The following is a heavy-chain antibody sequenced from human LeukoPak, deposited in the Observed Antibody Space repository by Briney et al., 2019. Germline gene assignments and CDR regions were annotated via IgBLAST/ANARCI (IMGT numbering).Heavy chain of an antibody. V-gene: IGHV3-66*01. D-gene: IGHD1-26*01. CDR1: GFTASSNY. CDR2: IYSGGST. Sequence: GESLRLSCAASGFTASSNYMSWVRQAPGKGLEWVSVIYSGGSTYYADSVKGRFTISRDNSKNTVYLQMNSLRAEDTAVYYCARGGSYLSAFDIWGQGTMVTVSS. CDR3: ARGGSYLSAFDI. J-gene: IGHJ3*02.